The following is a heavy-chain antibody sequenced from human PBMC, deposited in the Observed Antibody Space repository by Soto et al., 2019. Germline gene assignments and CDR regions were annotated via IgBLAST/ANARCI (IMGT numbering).Heavy chain of an antibody. CDR2: INPSGGST. CDR3: ARDYLSSKSSLSYFDY. Sequence: QVLLVQSGAEVTRPGASLKVSCKASGYNFISHYIHWVRQAPGQGLEWMGFINPSGGSTTHAQNFQGRLSMTRDTSDSTVYMELSGLRSEDAAVYYCARDYLSSKSSLSYFDYWGQGTLVTVSS. J-gene: IGHJ4*02. CDR1: GYNFISHY. V-gene: IGHV1-46*01. D-gene: IGHD2-2*01.